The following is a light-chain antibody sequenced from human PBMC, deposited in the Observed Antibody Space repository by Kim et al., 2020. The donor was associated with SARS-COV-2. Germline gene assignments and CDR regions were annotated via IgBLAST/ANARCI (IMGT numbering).Light chain of an antibody. CDR3: GTWDSSLNSGI. CDR2: DNN. V-gene: IGLV1-51*01. Sequence: GREVTLSCSGSSSNIGNHDVAWFQHLPGTSPKLIIYDNNRRPSGIPDRFSGSKYATSATLGISGLQTGDEAVYYCGTWDSSLNSGIFGGGTQLTVL. J-gene: IGLJ2*01. CDR1: SSNIGNHD.